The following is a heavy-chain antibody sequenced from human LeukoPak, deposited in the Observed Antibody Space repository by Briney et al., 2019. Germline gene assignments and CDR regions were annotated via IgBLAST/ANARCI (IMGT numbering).Heavy chain of an antibody. J-gene: IGHJ6*02. CDR2: ISYDGSNK. Sequence: QPGGSLRLSCAASGFTFSSYSMNWVRQAPGKGLEWVAVISYDGSNKYYADSVKGRFTISRDNSKNTLYLQMNSLRAEDTAVYYCAKDFRALWFGEDGMDVWGQGTTVTVSS. CDR1: GFTFSSYS. CDR3: AKDFRALWFGEDGMDV. V-gene: IGHV3-30*18. D-gene: IGHD3-10*01.